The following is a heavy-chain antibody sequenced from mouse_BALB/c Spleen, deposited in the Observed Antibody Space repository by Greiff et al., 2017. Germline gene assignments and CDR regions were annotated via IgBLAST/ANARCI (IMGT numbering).Heavy chain of an antibody. V-gene: IGHV14-3*02. D-gene: IGHD1-2*01. CDR1: GFNIKDTY. CDR2: IDPANGNT. J-gene: IGHJ4*01. CDR3: ASTALYAMDY. Sequence: EVKLVESGAELVKPGASVKLSCTASGFNIKDTYMHWVKQRPEQGLEWIGRIDPANGNTKYDPKFQGKATITADTSSNTAYLQLSSLTSEDTAVYYCASTALYAMDYWGQGTSVTVSS.